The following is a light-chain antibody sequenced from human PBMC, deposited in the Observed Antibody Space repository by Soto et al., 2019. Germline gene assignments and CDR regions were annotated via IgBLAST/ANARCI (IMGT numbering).Light chain of an antibody. CDR2: EAN. CDR3: CSYAGTVAYV. J-gene: IGLJ1*01. Sequence: SVLTQPPSLSWAPGQSIPISFAGKGSYVGAYNLVSWYQQHPGKAPKLIICEANTRPSGISNRFSGSKSGDTASLTISGLQAEDEADYSCCSYAGTVAYVFGTGTKVTVL. CDR1: GSYVGAYNL. V-gene: IGLV2-23*01.